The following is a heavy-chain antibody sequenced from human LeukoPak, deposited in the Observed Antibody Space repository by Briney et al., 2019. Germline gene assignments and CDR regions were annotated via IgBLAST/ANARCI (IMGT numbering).Heavy chain of an antibody. D-gene: IGHD3-10*01. CDR1: GFDVGRNY. Sequence: GGSLRLSCAASGFDVGRNYMNWVRQAPGKGLQWVGRIKSNADGATTDYIAPVKGRFFISRDDSKNMLYLQMNSLQIEDTAMYHCTSHYGSGGFWGQGTLVTVSS. V-gene: IGHV3-15*07. J-gene: IGHJ4*02. CDR2: IKSNADGATT. CDR3: TSHYGSGGF.